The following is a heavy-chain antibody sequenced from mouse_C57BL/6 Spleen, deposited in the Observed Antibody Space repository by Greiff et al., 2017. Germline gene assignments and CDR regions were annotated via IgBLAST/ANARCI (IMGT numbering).Heavy chain of an antibody. CDR1: GYSFTGYY. CDR3: GYSNYATWLAY. J-gene: IGHJ3*01. Sequence: EVKLMESGPELVKPGASVKISCKASGYSFTGYYMNWVKQSPEKSLEWIGEINPSTGGTTYNQKFKAKATLTVDKSSSTAYMQLKSLTSEDSAVXYCGYSNYATWLAYWGQGTLVTVSA. V-gene: IGHV1-42*01. CDR2: INPSTGGT. D-gene: IGHD2-5*01.